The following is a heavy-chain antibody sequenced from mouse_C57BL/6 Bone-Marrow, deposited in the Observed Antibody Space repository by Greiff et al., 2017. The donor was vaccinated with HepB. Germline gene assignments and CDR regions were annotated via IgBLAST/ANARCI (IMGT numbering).Heavy chain of an antibody. CDR2: INPNNGGT. D-gene: IGHD1-1*01. Sequence: EVQLQQSGPELVKPGASVKISCKASGYTFTDYYMNWVKQSHGKSLEWIGDINPNNGGTSYNQKFKGKATLTVDKSSSTAYMELRSLTSEDSAVYYCARRPHYYGSTFDYWGQGTTRTVSS. V-gene: IGHV1-26*01. CDR1: GYTFTDYY. CDR3: ARRPHYYGSTFDY. J-gene: IGHJ2*01.